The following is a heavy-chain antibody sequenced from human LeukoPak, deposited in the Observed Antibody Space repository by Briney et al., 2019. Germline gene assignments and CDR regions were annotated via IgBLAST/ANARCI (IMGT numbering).Heavy chain of an antibody. CDR1: GFTFSSYG. V-gene: IGHV3-30*02. D-gene: IGHD6-6*01. J-gene: IGHJ6*03. CDR2: IRYDGSNK. Sequence: PGRSLRLSCAASGFTFSSYGMHWVRQAPGKGLEWVAFIRYDGSNKYYADSVKGRFTISRDNSKNTLYLQMNSLRAEDTAVYYCAYSSSSPFDYYYYYMDVWGKGTTVTVSS. CDR3: AYSSSSPFDYYYYYMDV.